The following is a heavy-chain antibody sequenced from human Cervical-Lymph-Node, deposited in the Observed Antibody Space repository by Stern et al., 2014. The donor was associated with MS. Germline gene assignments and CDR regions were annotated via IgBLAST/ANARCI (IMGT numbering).Heavy chain of an antibody. D-gene: IGHD3-3*01. J-gene: IGHJ4*02. V-gene: IGHV1-8*01. Sequence: QVQLMQSGAEVKKPGASVKVSCKASGYTFTSYDINWVRQATGQGLEWMGWMNPNSANTGYAQKFQGRITMTRNTSITTAYLELTGLRSEDTAMYYCAAGPFWSGYYYYFEYWGQGTLVTVSS. CDR3: AAGPFWSGYYYYFEY. CDR2: MNPNSANT. CDR1: GYTFTSYD.